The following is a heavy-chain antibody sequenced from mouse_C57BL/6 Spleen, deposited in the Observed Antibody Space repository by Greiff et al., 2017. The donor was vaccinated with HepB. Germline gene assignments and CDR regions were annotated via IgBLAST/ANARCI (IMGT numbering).Heavy chain of an antibody. CDR3: ARENGSSYWYFDV. V-gene: IGHV1-69*01. CDR1: GYTFTSYW. CDR2: IDPSDSYT. J-gene: IGHJ1*03. Sequence: QVQLKQPGAELVMPGASVKLSCKASGYTFTSYWMHWVKQRPGQGLEWIGEIDPSDSYTNYNQKFKGKSTLTVDKSSSTAYMQLSSLTSEDSAVYYCARENGSSYWYFDVWGTGTTVTVSS. D-gene: IGHD1-1*01.